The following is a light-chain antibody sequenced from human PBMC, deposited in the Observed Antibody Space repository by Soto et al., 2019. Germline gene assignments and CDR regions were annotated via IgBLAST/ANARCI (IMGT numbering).Light chain of an antibody. J-gene: IGKJ1*01. V-gene: IGKV3-15*01. CDR3: QQYNNWPPWT. Sequence: EIVMTQSPANLSVSPGERATLSCRASQSVSSKLAWYQQKPGQAPRLLIYGASTRATGIPARFSGSGSGTEFTLTISSLQSEDFAVYYCQQYNNWPPWTFGQGTKVDIK. CDR2: GAS. CDR1: QSVSSK.